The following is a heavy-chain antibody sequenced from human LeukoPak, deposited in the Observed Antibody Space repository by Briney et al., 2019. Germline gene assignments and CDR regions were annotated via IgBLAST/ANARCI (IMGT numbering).Heavy chain of an antibody. CDR3: ARVTIVVVPAEFDI. D-gene: IGHD2-2*01. CDR1: GYTFTSYG. CDR2: ISAYNGNT. Sequence: GASVKVSCKASGYTFTSYGISWVRQAPGQGLEWMGWISAYNGNTNYAQKLQGRVTMTTDTSTSTAYMELRSLRSDDTAVYYCARVTIVVVPAEFDIWGQGTMVTVSS. V-gene: IGHV1-18*01. J-gene: IGHJ3*02.